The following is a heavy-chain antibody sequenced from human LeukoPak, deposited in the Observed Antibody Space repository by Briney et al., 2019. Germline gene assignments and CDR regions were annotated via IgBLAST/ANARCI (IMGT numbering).Heavy chain of an antibody. CDR1: GFTFSRYS. J-gene: IGHJ1*01. V-gene: IGHV3-48*01. CDR2: ISSSGNTI. Sequence: GGSLRLSCAPSGFTFSRYSVNWVRQAPGKGLECISYISSSGNTIYYGDSVKGRFTISRDSARNSLYLQMNSLRAEDTALYYCARDLPWNQHNSAEYFHHWGQGTLLIVSS. D-gene: IGHD2/OR15-2a*01. CDR3: ARDLPWNQHNSAEYFHH.